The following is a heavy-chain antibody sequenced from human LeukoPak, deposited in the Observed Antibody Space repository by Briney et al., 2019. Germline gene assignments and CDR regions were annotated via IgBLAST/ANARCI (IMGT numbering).Heavy chain of an antibody. CDR3: TRGLYSGYSNWFDP. CDR2: IRSKAYGGTT. J-gene: IGHJ5*02. CDR1: GFTFGDYA. Sequence: GGSLRLSCTASGFTFGDYAKSWFRQAPGKGLEWVGFIRSKAYGGTTEYAASVKGRFTISRDDSKSIAYLQMNSLKTEDTAVYYCTRGLYSGYSNWFDPWGQGTLVTVSS. D-gene: IGHD5-12*01. V-gene: IGHV3-49*03.